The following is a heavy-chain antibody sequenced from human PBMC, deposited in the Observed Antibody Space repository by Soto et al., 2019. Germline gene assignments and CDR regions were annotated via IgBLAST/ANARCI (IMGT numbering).Heavy chain of an antibody. CDR2: IIPIFGTA. D-gene: IGHD3-10*01. CDR3: ARVETGALDY. V-gene: IGHV1-69*13. CDR1: GGTFSSFA. Sequence: VASVKVSCKASGGTFSSFAISWVRQAPGQGLEWMGGIIPIFGTANYAQKFQGRVTITADESTSTAYMELSSLRSEDTAVYYCARVETGALDYWGQGTLVTVSS. J-gene: IGHJ4*02.